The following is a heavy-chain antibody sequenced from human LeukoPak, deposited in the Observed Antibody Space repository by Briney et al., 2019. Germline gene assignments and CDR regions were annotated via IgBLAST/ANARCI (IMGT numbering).Heavy chain of an antibody. V-gene: IGHV3-30*04. CDR1: GFTFSSYA. J-gene: IGHJ4*02. Sequence: AGGSLRLSCVASGFTFSSYAMHWVRQAPGKGLERVAAISYDGSYVYSADSVKGRFTISRDNSENTLYLQMNRLRVEDTAVYYCARAPSVGDTTLDYWGQGTLVTVSS. CDR2: ISYDGSYV. D-gene: IGHD1-26*01. CDR3: ARAPSVGDTTLDY.